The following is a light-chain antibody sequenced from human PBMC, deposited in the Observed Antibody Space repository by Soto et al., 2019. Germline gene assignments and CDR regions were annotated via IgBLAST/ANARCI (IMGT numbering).Light chain of an antibody. Sequence: EIVLMQSPDTLSLSPGERGTLSCRASETISSHYIAWYQQKPGQAPRLLIFGASTRATGIPDRFSGSWSGTDFTLTISRLEPEDFAVYYCQNFGDSPFTFDPGTKVDIK. V-gene: IGKV3-20*01. J-gene: IGKJ3*01. CDR3: QNFGDSPFT. CDR2: GAS. CDR1: ETISSHY.